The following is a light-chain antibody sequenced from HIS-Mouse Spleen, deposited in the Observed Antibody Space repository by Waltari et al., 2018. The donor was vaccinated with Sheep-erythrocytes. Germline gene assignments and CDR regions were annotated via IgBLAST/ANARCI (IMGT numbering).Light chain of an antibody. J-gene: IGLJ1*01. CDR3: CSYAGSYNHV. CDR1: SSDFGGYTF. V-gene: IGLV2-11*01. Sequence: QSPLTQPRSVSGSPGQSVTISCTGTSSDFGGYTFVPWYQQNPGKAPQLMFYDVGKRPSGVPDRCSGSKSGDTASLTISGLQAEDEADYYCCSYAGSYNHVFATGTKVTVL. CDR2: DVG.